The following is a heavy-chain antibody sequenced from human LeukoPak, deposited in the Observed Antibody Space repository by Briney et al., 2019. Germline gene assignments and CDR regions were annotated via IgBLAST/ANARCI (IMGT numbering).Heavy chain of an antibody. CDR2: INHSGST. CDR3: ARHSSSVRGVITN. CDR1: GGSISSSSYY. D-gene: IGHD3-10*01. V-gene: IGHV4-39*01. J-gene: IGHJ4*02. Sequence: SETLSLTCTVSGGSISSSSYYWGWIRQPPGKGLEWIGSINHSGSTYYNPSLKSRVTISVDTSKNQFSLKLTSVTAADTAVYFCARHSSSVRGVITNWGQGALVTVSS.